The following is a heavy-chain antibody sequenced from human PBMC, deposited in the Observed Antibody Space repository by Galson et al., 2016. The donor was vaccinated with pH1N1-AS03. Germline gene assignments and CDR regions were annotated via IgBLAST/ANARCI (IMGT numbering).Heavy chain of an antibody. D-gene: IGHD2-15*01. V-gene: IGHV4-38-2*02. CDR2: IYHAANT. CDR1: GLSISSGSY. Sequence: ETLSLTCTVSGLSISSGSYWGWIRQSPGKGLEWIGNIYHAANTYYNPSFKTRVTMSVDTSKSQFSLSLRSVTAAGTAMYYCARGLGYCSGKQCFVHFDPWCQGIRVTGSS. J-gene: IGHJ5*02. CDR3: ARGLGYCSGKQCFVHFDP.